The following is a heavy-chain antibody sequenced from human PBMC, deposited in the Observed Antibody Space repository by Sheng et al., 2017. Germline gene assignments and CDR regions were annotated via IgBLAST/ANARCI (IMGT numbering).Heavy chain of an antibody. Sequence: EVQLVESGGGLVQPGGSLRLSCAASGFTFSDHYMDWVRQAPGKGLEWIGRSRNKINSYSKAYAASVKGRFTISRDDSKNSLSLQMNSLKTEDTAVYYCARGRHGNCGTDCYSGYYDYWGQGTLVTVSS. V-gene: IGHV3-72*01. CDR3: ARGRHGNCGTDCYSGYYDY. CDR2: SRNKINSYSK. CDR1: GFTFSDHY. J-gene: IGHJ4*02. D-gene: IGHD2-21*02.